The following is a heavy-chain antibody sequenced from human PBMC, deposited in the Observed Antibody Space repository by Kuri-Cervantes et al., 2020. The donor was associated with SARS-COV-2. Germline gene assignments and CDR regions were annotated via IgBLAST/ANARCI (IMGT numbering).Heavy chain of an antibody. Sequence: ESLKISCTVSGHSVRSGYYWGWVRQPPGKGLEWIGSIYHTGHTYYNPSFESRLTISRDTSKNQFFLNLTSVTAGDTAVYYCAHLITVFGVVDPPGDYWFDPWGQGTLVTVSS. D-gene: IGHD3-3*01. CDR1: GHSVRSGYY. CDR3: AHLITVFGVVDPPGDYWFDP. J-gene: IGHJ5*02. CDR2: IYHTGHT. V-gene: IGHV4-38-2*02.